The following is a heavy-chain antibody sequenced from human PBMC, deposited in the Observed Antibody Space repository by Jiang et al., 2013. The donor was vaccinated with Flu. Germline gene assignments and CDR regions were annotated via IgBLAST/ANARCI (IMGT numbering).Heavy chain of an antibody. CDR1: GDSVSSNSVT. V-gene: IGHV6-1*01. Sequence: AISGDSVSSNSVTWNWIRQSPSRGLEWLGRTYYRSKWSNDYAVSLKSRITINPDTSKNQFSLQLNSVTPEDTAIYYCARVTSGIFDFWGQGTLVTVSS. J-gene: IGHJ4*02. CDR3: ARVTSGIFDF. CDR2: TYYRSKWSN. D-gene: IGHD6-13*01.